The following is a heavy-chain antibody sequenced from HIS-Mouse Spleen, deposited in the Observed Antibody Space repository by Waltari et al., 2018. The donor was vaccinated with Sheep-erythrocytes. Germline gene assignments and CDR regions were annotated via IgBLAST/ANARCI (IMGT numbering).Heavy chain of an antibody. J-gene: IGHJ4*02. Sequence: QVQLVESGGGVVQPGRSLRLSCAASGFTFSSYGMRWVRQAPGKGLEWVAVISYDGSNKYYADSVKGRFTISRDNSKKTLYLQMNSLRAEDTAVYYCAKALSIAAAGDYWGQGTLVTVSS. V-gene: IGHV3-30*18. CDR2: ISYDGSNK. CDR1: GFTFSSYG. D-gene: IGHD6-13*01. CDR3: AKALSIAAAGDY.